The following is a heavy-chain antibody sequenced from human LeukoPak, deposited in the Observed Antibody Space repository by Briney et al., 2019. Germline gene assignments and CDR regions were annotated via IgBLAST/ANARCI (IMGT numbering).Heavy chain of an antibody. Sequence: GGSLRLSCAASGFTFSTYWMSWVRQAPGTGLEWVANIKQDGSERYYVDSVEGRFTISRDNAKNSLYLQMNSLRAEGTAVYYCARDKAFSYEDYWGQGTLVTVSS. J-gene: IGHJ4*02. CDR3: ARDKAFSYEDY. CDR2: IKQDGSER. V-gene: IGHV3-7*01. CDR1: GFTFSTYW. D-gene: IGHD5-12*01.